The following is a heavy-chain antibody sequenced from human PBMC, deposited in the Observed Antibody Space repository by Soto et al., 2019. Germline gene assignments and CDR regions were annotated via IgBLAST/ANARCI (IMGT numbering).Heavy chain of an antibody. Sequence: SETLSLTCTVSGGSISSHYWSWIRQPPGKGLECIGSLTYSGSTNYNPSLKSRVTISSDTSKNQFSLKLSSVTAADTAVYYCARASTGGSFYYYQGMDVWGQGTTVTVSS. CDR3: ARASTGGSFYYYQGMDV. CDR2: LTYSGST. V-gene: IGHV4-59*11. CDR1: GGSISSHY. J-gene: IGHJ6*02. D-gene: IGHD2-8*02.